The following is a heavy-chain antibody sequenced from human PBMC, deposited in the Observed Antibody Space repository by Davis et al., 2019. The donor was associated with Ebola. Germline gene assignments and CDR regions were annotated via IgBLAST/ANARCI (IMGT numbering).Heavy chain of an antibody. CDR1: GGSISSSS. J-gene: IGHJ6*02. CDR2: ISSSSSTI. V-gene: IGHV3-48*01. CDR3: ARDLFPGITIFGVAKSHYYYYGMDV. D-gene: IGHD3-3*01. Sequence: GGSLRLSCTVSGGSISSSSYYWGWIRQAPGKGLEWVSYISSSSSTIYYADSVKGRFTISRDNSKNTLYLQMNSLRAEDTAVYYCARDLFPGITIFGVAKSHYYYYGMDVWGQGTTVTVSS.